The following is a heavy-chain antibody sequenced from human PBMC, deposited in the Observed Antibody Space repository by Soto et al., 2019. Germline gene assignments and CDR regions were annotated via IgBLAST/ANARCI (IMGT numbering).Heavy chain of an antibody. J-gene: IGHJ4*02. CDR3: ARFSSDILTGYYPTFDY. D-gene: IGHD3-9*01. CDR2: ISYDGSNK. V-gene: IGHV3-30-3*01. CDR1: GFTFSSYA. Sequence: GGSLRLSCAASGFTFSSYAMHWVRQAPGKGLEWVAVISYDGSNKYYAYSVKGRFTISRDNSKNTLYLQMNSLRAEDTAVYYCARFSSDILTGYYPTFDYWGQGTLVTVSS.